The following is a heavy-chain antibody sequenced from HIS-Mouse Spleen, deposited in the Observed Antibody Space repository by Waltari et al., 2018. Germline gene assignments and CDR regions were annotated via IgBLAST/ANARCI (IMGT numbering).Heavy chain of an antibody. CDR1: GYTFTSYD. J-gene: IGHJ5*02. CDR2: KNPKSGNT. V-gene: IGHV1-8*01. Sequence: QVQLVQSGAEVKKPGASVKVSCKASGYTFTSYDINWVRQATGQGFEWRGWKNPKSGNTGYAQKFQGRVTMTRNTSISTAYMELSSLRSEDTAVYYCARIGSHRRGYSYGYWFDPWGQGTLVTVSS. D-gene: IGHD5-18*01. CDR3: ARIGSHRRGYSYGYWFDP.